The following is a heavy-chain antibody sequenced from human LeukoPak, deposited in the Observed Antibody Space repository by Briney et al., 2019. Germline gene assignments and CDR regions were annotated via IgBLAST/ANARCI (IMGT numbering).Heavy chain of an antibody. J-gene: IGHJ3*02. Sequence: SETLSLTCTVSGGSISYYYWSWIRQPPGKGLEWIGYIYYSGSTNYNPSLKSRVTISVDTSKNQFSLKLNSVTAADTSVYYCARITYGDNHFDIWGQGTMVTVSS. CDR1: GGSISYYY. CDR2: IYYSGST. D-gene: IGHD4-23*01. V-gene: IGHV4-59*01. CDR3: ARITYGDNHFDI.